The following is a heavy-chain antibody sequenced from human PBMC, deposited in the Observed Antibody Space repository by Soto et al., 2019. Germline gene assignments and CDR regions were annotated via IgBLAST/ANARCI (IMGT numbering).Heavy chain of an antibody. CDR1: GFSLSTSRMR. CDR2: IDWDDDK. CDR3: ARMGYYDSSGYDY. J-gene: IGHJ4*02. V-gene: IGHV2-70*04. D-gene: IGHD3-22*01. Sequence: ESGPTLVNPTQTLTLTCTFSGFSLSTSRMRVSWIRQPPGKALEWLARIDWDDDKFYSTSLKTRLTISKDTSKNQVVLTMTNMDPVDTATYYCARMGYYDSSGYDYWGQGTLVTVS.